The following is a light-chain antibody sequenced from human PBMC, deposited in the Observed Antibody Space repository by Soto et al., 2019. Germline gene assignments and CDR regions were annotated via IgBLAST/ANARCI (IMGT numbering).Light chain of an antibody. J-gene: IGKJ1*01. CDR1: QGIRHY. V-gene: IGKV1-27*01. CDR3: QNFVSAPQT. Sequence: DIQMTQSPSSLSASVGDRVTITCRASQGIRHYLAWYQQKPGKVPKLLIYEASNLQSGVPSRFRGGGSGTEFTLTISSLQPEDVATYYCQNFVSAPQTFGKGTKVEIK. CDR2: EAS.